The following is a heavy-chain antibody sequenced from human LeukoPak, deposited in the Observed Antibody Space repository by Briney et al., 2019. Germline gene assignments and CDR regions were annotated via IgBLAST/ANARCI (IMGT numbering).Heavy chain of an antibody. D-gene: IGHD4-17*01. CDR3: AKDLYDSRDYMYYFHY. CDR1: GFTFSSYG. V-gene: IGHV3-30*18. CDR2: ISYDGGNK. J-gene: IGHJ4*02. Sequence: GGSLRLSCAASGFTFSSYGMFWVRQAPGRGLDWVAVISYDGGNKYYPDSVKGRFAISRDNSKNTVYLQMNSLRVEDTAVYYCAKDLYDSRDYMYYFHYWGQGTLVTVSS.